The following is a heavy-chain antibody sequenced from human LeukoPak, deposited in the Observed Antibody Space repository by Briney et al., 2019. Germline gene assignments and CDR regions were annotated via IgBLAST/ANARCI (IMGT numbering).Heavy chain of an antibody. CDR2: MNPNSGNT. V-gene: IGHV1-8*01. J-gene: IGHJ6*02. CDR3: ARRQRGYCSGGSCKPLEGMDV. CDR1: GYTFTSYD. Sequence: ASVKVSCKASGYTFTSYDINWVRQATGQGLEWMGWMNPNSGNTGYAQKFQGGVTMTRNTSISTAYMELSSLRSEDTAVYYCARRQRGYCSGGSCKPLEGMDVWGQGTTVTVSS. D-gene: IGHD2-15*01.